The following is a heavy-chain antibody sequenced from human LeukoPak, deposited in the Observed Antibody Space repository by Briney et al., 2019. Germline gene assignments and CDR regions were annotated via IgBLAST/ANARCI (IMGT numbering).Heavy chain of an antibody. V-gene: IGHV4-31*03. CDR2: IYYSGST. CDR1: GGSISSGGYY. D-gene: IGHD3-22*01. CDR3: AREHRYYYDSSGYPGAFDI. J-gene: IGHJ3*02. Sequence: SQTLSLTCTVSGGSISSGGYYWSWIRQHPGKGLEWIGYIYYSGSTYYNPSLKSRVTISVDTSKNQFSLKLSSVTAADTAVYYCAREHRYYYDSSGYPGAFDIWGQGTMVTVSS.